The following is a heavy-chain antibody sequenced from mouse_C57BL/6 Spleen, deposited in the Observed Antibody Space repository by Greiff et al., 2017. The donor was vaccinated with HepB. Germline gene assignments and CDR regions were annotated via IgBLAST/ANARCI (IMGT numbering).Heavy chain of an antibody. Sequence: EVQLVESGGGLVQPKGSLKLSCAASGFSFNTYAMNWVRQAPGKGLEWVARIRSKSNNYATYYADSVKDRFTISRDDSESMLYLQMNNLKTEDTAIYYCVRQGDYGGFDYWGQGTTLTVSS. CDR3: VRQGDYGGFDY. D-gene: IGHD2-4*01. J-gene: IGHJ2*01. CDR2: IRSKSNNYAT. CDR1: GFSFNTYA. V-gene: IGHV10-1*01.